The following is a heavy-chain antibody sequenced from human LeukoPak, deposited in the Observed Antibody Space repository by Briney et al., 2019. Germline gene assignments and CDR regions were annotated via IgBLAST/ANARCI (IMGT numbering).Heavy chain of an antibody. CDR2: ISGSGGST. CDR3: AKDGGIAARPYYFDY. Sequence: GGSLRLSCAASGFTFSSYAMSWVRQAPGKGLEWVSXISGSGGSTYYADSVKGRFTISRDNSKNTLYLQMNSLRAEDTAVYYCAKDGGIAARPYYFDYWGQGTLVTVSS. CDR1: GFTFSSYA. V-gene: IGHV3-23*01. J-gene: IGHJ4*02. D-gene: IGHD6-6*01.